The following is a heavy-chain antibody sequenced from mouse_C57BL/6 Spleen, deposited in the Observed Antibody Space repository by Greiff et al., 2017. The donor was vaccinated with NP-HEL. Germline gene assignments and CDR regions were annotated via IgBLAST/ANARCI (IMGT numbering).Heavy chain of an antibody. CDR1: GYTFTDYY. CDR2: INPYNGGT. D-gene: IGHD1-1*01. CDR3: ANYGSSPPGFAY. J-gene: IGHJ3*01. Sequence: VQLQQSGPVLVKPGASVKMSCKASGYTFTDYYMNWVKQSHGKSLEWIGVINPYNGGTSYTQKFKGKATLTVDKSSSTAYMELNSLTSEDSAVYYCANYGSSPPGFAYWGQGTLVTVSA. V-gene: IGHV1-19*01.